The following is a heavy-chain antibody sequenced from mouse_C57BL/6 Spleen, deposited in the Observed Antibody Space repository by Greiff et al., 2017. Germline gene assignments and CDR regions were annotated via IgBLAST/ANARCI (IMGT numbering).Heavy chain of an antibody. J-gene: IGHJ4*01. Sequence: EVQLQQSGAELVRPGASVKLSCTASGFNIKDDYMHWVKQRPEQGLEWIGWIDPENGDTEYASKFQGKATITADTSSNTAYLQLSSLTSEDTAVYYCTTTSYDYAPMAMDYWGQGTSVTVSS. CDR3: TTTSYDYAPMAMDY. V-gene: IGHV14-4*01. CDR1: GFNIKDDY. CDR2: IDPENGDT. D-gene: IGHD2-4*01.